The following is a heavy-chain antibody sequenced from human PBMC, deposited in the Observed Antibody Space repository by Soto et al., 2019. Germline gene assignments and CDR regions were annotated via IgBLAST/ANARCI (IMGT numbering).Heavy chain of an antibody. V-gene: IGHV4-39*01. D-gene: IGHD1-1*01. CDR1: GGSISSSSYY. J-gene: IGHJ6*02. CDR2: IYYSGST. Sequence: PSETLSLTCTVSGGSISSSSYYWGWIRQPPGKGLEWIGSIYYSGSTYYNPSLKSRVTISVDTSKNQFSLKLSSVTAADTAVYYCARQRGTTGTIDYYYYYRMDVWGQGTTVTVS. CDR3: ARQRGTTGTIDYYYYYRMDV.